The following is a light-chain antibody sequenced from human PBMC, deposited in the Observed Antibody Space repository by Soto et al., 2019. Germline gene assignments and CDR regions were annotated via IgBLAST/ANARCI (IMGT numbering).Light chain of an antibody. V-gene: IGKV1-5*03. CDR1: QSISSW. CDR2: KAS. J-gene: IGKJ1*01. Sequence: DIQITQSPSTLSASLGDRVTITCLASQSISSWLGWYQEKPGKAAKLLIYKASSLESGVPSRFSGSGSGTEFTLTISSLQPDDFATYYCQQYNSYSPTFGQGAKV. CDR3: QQYNSYSPT.